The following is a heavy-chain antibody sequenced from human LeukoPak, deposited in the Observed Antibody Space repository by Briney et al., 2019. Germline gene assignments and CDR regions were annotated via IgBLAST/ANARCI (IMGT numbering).Heavy chain of an antibody. CDR1: GFTFSNYG. D-gene: IGHD3-22*01. Sequence: GGSLRLSCAASGFTFSNYGMHWVRQAPGKGLEWVAVIWYDGSNKYYADSVKGRFTISRDNSKNTLYLQMNSLRAEDTAVYYCAKDQTYYYDSSGQWDPYHFDYWGQGTLVTVSS. J-gene: IGHJ4*02. CDR2: IWYDGSNK. V-gene: IGHV3-30*02. CDR3: AKDQTYYYDSSGQWDPYHFDY.